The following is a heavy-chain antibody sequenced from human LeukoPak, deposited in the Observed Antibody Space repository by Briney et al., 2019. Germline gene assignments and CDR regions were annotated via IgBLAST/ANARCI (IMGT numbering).Heavy chain of an antibody. CDR1: GYSFTSYW. V-gene: IGHV5-10-1*01. D-gene: IGHD4-17*01. CDR2: IDPSDSYT. Sequence: GESLKISCKGSGYSFTSYWISWVRRMPGKGLEWMGRIDPSDSYTNYSPSFQGHVTISADKSISTAYLQWSSLKASDTAMYYCARPGATTVTNDYYGMDVWGQGTTVTVSS. J-gene: IGHJ6*02. CDR3: ARPGATTVTNDYYGMDV.